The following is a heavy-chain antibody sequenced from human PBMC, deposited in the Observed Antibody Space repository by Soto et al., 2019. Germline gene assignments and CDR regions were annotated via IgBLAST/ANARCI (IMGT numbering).Heavy chain of an antibody. J-gene: IGHJ5*02. CDR2: INAGNGNT. Sequence: ASVKVSCKASGYTFTSYAMHWVPQAPGQRLEWMGWINAGNGNTKYSQKFQGRVTFTRDTSASTAYMELSSLRSEDTAVYYCASSGCGGDCLHPEYNWFDPWGQGTLVTVSS. CDR1: GYTFTSYA. CDR3: ASSGCGGDCLHPEYNWFDP. D-gene: IGHD2-21*02. V-gene: IGHV1-3*01.